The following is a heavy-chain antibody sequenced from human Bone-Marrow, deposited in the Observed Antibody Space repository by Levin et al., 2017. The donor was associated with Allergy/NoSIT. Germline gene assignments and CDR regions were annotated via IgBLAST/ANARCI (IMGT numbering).Heavy chain of an antibody. J-gene: IGHJ4*02. CDR3: ARMGGRATAGTAQDF. V-gene: IGHV2-70*11. CDR1: GFSLTTEGVC. D-gene: IGHD6-13*01. CDR2: IDWDDDK. Sequence: QTLSLTCTFSGFSLTTEGVCVIWIRQPPGKALEWLARIDWDDDKYYSTSLKTRLTVSKDTSKNQVVLTMTNMAPVDTATYYCARMGGRATAGTAQDFWGQGTLVSVS.